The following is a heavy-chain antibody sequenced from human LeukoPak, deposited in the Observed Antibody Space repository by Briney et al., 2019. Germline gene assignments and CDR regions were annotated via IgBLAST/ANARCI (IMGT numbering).Heavy chain of an antibody. J-gene: IGHJ4*02. CDR1: GFTFSDFG. D-gene: IGHD2-2*01. CDR2: ISGSGDLT. Sequence: GGSLRLSCAASGFTFSDFGMNWVRQAPGKGLEWASAISGSGDLTFYADSVKGRFTVSRDNSKNTLYLQITSLRVEDTAVYYCAKGFYQLLPFDYWGQGTLVTVSS. CDR3: AKGFYQLLPFDY. V-gene: IGHV3-23*01.